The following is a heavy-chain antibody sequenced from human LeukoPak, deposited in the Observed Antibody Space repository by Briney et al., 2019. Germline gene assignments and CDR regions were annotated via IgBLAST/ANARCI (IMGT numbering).Heavy chain of an antibody. Sequence: GGSLRLSCAAAGFTFSNYAMNWVRQTPGKGLEWVSVMSGSGGTTYYADSVKGRFTISRDNAKNSLYLQMNSLRAEDTAVYYCARSSGSFGYWGQGTLVTVSS. CDR1: GFTFSNYA. V-gene: IGHV3-23*01. J-gene: IGHJ4*02. CDR3: ARSSGSFGY. CDR2: MSGSGGTT. D-gene: IGHD6-19*01.